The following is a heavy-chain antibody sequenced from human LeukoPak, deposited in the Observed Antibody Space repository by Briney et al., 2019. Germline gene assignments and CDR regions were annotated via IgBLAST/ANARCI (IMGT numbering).Heavy chain of an antibody. J-gene: IGHJ4*02. CDR2: ISSSSTYI. CDR3: ARGGPTGDLSY. CDR1: GFTFSSYT. Sequence: SGGSLRLSCAASGFTFSSYTMNWVRQTPGKGLEWVSSISSSSTYIYYADSVKGRFTISRDNAKNSLYLQMNSLRAEDTAVYYCARGGPTGDLSYWGQGTLVTVSS. D-gene: IGHD7-27*01. V-gene: IGHV3-21*01.